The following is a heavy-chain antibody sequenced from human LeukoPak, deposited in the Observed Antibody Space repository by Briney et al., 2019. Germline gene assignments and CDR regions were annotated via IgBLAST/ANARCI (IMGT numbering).Heavy chain of an antibody. Sequence: GGSLRLSCAASGFTFSSYSMNWVRQAPGKGLEWVSSISSSSSYIYYADSVKGRFTISRDNAKNSLYPQMNSLRAEDTAVYYCARKAGTGAFDIWGQGTMVTVSS. CDR3: ARKAGTGAFDI. CDR1: GFTFSSYS. V-gene: IGHV3-21*01. J-gene: IGHJ3*02. D-gene: IGHD6-19*01. CDR2: ISSSSSYI.